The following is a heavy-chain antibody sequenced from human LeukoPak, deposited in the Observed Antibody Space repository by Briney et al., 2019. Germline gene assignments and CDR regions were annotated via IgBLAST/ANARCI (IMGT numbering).Heavy chain of an antibody. V-gene: IGHV1-2*04. CDR2: INPNSGGT. CDR1: GYTFTGYY. J-gene: IGHJ4*02. Sequence: ASVKVSCKASGYTFTGYYMHWVRQAPGQGLEWMGWINPNSGGTNYAQKFQGWVTMTRDTPISTAYMELSRLRSDDTAVYYCARGGRGFDYGSGSYSYWGQGTLVTVSS. CDR3: ARGGRGFDYGSGSYSY. D-gene: IGHD3-10*01.